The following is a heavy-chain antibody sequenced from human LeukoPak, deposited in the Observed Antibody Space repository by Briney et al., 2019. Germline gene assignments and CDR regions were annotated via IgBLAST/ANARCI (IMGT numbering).Heavy chain of an antibody. CDR2: ISYDGSNK. CDR3: ARVCVGDILTPYFDY. CDR1: GFTFSSYT. Sequence: GGSLRLSCTASGFTFSSYTMTWVRQAPGKGLEWVAVISYDGSNKYYADSVKGRFTISRDNSKNTLYLQMNSLRAEDTAVYYCARVCVGDILTPYFDYWGQGTLVTVSS. D-gene: IGHD3-9*01. V-gene: IGHV3-30-3*01. J-gene: IGHJ4*02.